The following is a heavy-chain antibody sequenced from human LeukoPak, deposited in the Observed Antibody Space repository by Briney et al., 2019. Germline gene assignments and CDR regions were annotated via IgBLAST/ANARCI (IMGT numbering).Heavy chain of an antibody. J-gene: IGHJ6*02. D-gene: IGHD5-18*01. CDR1: GGSFSGYY. CDR2: IYYSGST. Sequence: SETLSLTCAVYGGSFSGYYWSWIRQPPGKGLEWIGYIYYSGSTNYNPSLKSRVTISVDTSKNQFSLKPSSVTAADTAVYYCARHKSGRGYSYGFYYYYGMDVWGQGTTVTVSS. V-gene: IGHV4-59*08. CDR3: ARHKSGRGYSYGFYYYYGMDV.